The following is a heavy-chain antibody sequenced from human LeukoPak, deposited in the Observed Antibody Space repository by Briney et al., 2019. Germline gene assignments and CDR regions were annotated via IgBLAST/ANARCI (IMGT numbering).Heavy chain of an antibody. CDR1: GFTFSSYA. D-gene: IGHD3-10*01. J-gene: IGHJ5*02. CDR3: AQHLYGSGPTGP. Sequence: GGSLRLSCAASGFTFSSYAMSWVRQAPGKGLEWVAFIRYDGSNKYYADSVKGRFTISRDNSKNTLYLQMNSLRAEDTAVYYCAQHLYGSGPTGPWGQGTLVTVSS. CDR2: IRYDGSNK. V-gene: IGHV3-30*02.